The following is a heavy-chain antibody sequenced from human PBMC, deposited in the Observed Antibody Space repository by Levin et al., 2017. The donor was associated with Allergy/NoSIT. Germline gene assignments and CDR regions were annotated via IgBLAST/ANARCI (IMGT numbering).Heavy chain of an antibody. CDR1: GFTFSTSC. V-gene: IGHV3-7*01. CDR2: MNEDGSQK. CDR3: ARDIGWNNLY. J-gene: IGHJ4*02. Sequence: GESLKISCAASGFTFSTSCMTWVRQAPGKGLEWVANMNEDGSQKYYLQSVMGRFTISRDNAKNSLYLQINSLRLEDTAVYYCARDIGWNNLYWGQGTLVTVSS. D-gene: IGHD1/OR15-1a*01.